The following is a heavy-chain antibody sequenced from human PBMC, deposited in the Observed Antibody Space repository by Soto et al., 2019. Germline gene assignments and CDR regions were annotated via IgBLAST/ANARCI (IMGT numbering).Heavy chain of an antibody. CDR3: AKETPYYYDSSGYYPDY. CDR2: ISGSGGST. J-gene: IGHJ4*02. V-gene: IGHV3-23*01. D-gene: IGHD3-22*01. Sequence: EVQLLESGGGLVQPGGSLRLSCAASGFTFSSYAMSWVRQAPGKGLEWVSAISGSGGSTYYADSVKGRFTISRDNSKNTLYLKMNSLRADDTAVYYCAKETPYYYDSSGYYPDYWGQGTLVTVSS. CDR1: GFTFSSYA.